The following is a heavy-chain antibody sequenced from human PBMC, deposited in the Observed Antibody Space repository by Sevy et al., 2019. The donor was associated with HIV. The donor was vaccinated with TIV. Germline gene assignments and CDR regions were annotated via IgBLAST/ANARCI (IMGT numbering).Heavy chain of an antibody. CDR1: GFSVNSNY. V-gene: IGHV3-66*01. D-gene: IGHD3-3*01. Sequence: GGSLRLSCAASGFSVNSNYMTWVRQAPGKGLDWVSIIYSDGSTKYADALQGRFTISRDNSTNTMYLQMNSRRVEDTAVYYCAGGGTIFGLVRHYFDYWGQGTLVTVSS. CDR2: IYSDGST. CDR3: AGGGTIFGLVRHYFDY. J-gene: IGHJ4*02.